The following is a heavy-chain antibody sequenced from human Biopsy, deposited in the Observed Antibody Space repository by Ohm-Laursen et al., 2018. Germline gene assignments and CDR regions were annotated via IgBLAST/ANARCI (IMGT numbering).Heavy chain of an antibody. D-gene: IGHD3-16*01. CDR3: ALGEPFDY. V-gene: IGHV1-2*02. Sequence: ASSVKVSCKVSGNTFATYHIHWVRQAPGQGLDLMGWIDPNTGDTDYPQKFQGRVTMTSDTSIDTAYVELSSLTSGDTAVYYCALGEPFDYWGQGTLVTVSS. CDR2: IDPNTGDT. CDR1: GNTFATYH. J-gene: IGHJ4*02.